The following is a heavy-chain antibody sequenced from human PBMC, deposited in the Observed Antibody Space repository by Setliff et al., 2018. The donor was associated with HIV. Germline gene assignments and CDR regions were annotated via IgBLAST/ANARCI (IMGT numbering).Heavy chain of an antibody. CDR3: ARGNSRRLRVHYYYYYMDV. Sequence: PSETLSLTCTVPGGSISSGSYYWSWIRQPAGKGLEWIGHIYTSGNTNHNPSLKSRVTISVDTSENQFSLKLSSVTAADTAVYYCARGNSRRLRVHYYYYYMDVWGKGTTVTVSS. CDR1: GGSISSGSYY. D-gene: IGHD4-17*01. V-gene: IGHV4-61*09. CDR2: IYTSGNT. J-gene: IGHJ6*03.